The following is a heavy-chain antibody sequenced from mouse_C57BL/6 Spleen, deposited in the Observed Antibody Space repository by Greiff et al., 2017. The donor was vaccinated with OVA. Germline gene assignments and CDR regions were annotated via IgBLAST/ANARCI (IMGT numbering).Heavy chain of an antibody. J-gene: IGHJ1*03. V-gene: IGHV5-4*01. CDR3: ARERGNFDV. CDR1: GFTFSSYA. CDR2: ISDGGSYT. Sequence: EVQGVESGGGLVKPGGSLKLSCAASGFTFSSYAMSWVRQTPEKRLEWVATISDGGSYTYYPDNVKGRFTISRDNAKNNLYLQMSHLKSEDTAMYYCARERGNFDVWGTGTTVTVSS.